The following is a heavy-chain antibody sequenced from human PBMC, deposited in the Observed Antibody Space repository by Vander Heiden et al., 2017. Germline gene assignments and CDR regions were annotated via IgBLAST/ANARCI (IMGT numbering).Heavy chain of an antibody. J-gene: IGHJ4*02. CDR3: ARDLDRCSSTSCYIAPADY. V-gene: IGHV1-18*01. Sequence: NYAQKLQGRVTMTTDTSTSTAYMELRSLRSDDTAVYYCARDLDRCSSTSCYIAPADYWGQGTLVTVSS. D-gene: IGHD2-2*02.